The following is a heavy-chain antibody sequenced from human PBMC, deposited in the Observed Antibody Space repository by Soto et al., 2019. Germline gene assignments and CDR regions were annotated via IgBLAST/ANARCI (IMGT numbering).Heavy chain of an antibody. CDR2: ISAYSGNT. V-gene: IGHV1-18*01. D-gene: IGHD6-19*01. Sequence: ASVKVSCKASGYTFTSYGISWVRQAPGQGLEWMGWISAYSGNTNYAQKLQGRVTMTTDTSTSTAYMELRSLRSDDTAVYYCARETGYSSGWFPRAGFDYWGQGTLVTVSS. J-gene: IGHJ4*02. CDR3: ARETGYSSGWFPRAGFDY. CDR1: GYTFTSYG.